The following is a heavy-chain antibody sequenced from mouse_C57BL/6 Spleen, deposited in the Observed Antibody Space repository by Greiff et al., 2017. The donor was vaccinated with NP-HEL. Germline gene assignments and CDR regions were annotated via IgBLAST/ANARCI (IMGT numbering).Heavy chain of an antibody. V-gene: IGHV1-69*01. CDR1: GYTFTSYW. CDR2: IDPSDSYT. D-gene: IGHD1-1*01. Sequence: VQLQQPGAELVMPGASVKLSCKASGYTFTSYWMHWVKQRPGQGLEWIGEIDPSDSYTNYNQKFKGKSTLTVDKSSSTAYMQLSSLTSEDSAVYYCARRGTTVVRYFDYWGQGTTLTVSS. CDR3: ARRGTTVVRYFDY. J-gene: IGHJ2*01.